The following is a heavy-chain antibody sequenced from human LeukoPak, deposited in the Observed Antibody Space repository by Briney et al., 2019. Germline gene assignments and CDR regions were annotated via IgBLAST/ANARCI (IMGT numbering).Heavy chain of an antibody. CDR2: ISGSSSHM. D-gene: IGHD3-10*01. V-gene: IGHV3-21*01. J-gene: IGHJ4*02. Sequence: GGSLRLSXAASGFSFSSYSMNWVRQAPGKGLEWVSFISGSSSHMYYVDSVKGRFTISRDNARNSLYLEMNSLRDDDSAIYYCARDAGGDFDYWGQGTLVTVSS. CDR1: GFSFSSYS. CDR3: ARDAGGDFDY.